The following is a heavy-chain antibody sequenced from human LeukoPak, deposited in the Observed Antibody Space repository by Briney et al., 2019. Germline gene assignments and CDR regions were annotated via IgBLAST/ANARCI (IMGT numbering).Heavy chain of an antibody. CDR3: VKTGSGWYGDH. D-gene: IGHD6-13*01. CDR1: EFSFSSYA. V-gene: IGHV3-30*02. CDR2: IRYVGSDK. J-gene: IGHJ4*02. Sequence: PGGSLRLSCAASEFSFSSYAMYWVRQAPGKGLEWVALIRYVGSDKYYVDSVKGRFTISRDNSKNMLYLQMNSLRAEDTAVYYCVKTGSGWYGDHWGQGARVTVSS.